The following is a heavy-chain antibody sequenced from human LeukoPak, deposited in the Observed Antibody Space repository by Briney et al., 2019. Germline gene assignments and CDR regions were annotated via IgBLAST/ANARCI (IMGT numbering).Heavy chain of an antibody. CDR1: EFTFRSYA. Sequence: GGSLRLSCASSEFTFRSYAMYWVRQAPGKGLECVAVISYDGNDKYYADSVKGRFTISRDNPKNTLYLQMNSLRAEDTAVCYCARDYRIQIAPGTHTHYYYYYMDVWGKGTTVSVSS. CDR3: ARDYRIQIAPGTHTHYYYYYMDV. D-gene: IGHD5-18*01. CDR2: ISYDGNDK. J-gene: IGHJ6*03. V-gene: IGHV3-30-3*01.